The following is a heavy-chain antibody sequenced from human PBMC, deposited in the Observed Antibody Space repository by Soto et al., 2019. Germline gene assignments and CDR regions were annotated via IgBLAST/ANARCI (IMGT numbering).Heavy chain of an antibody. J-gene: IGHJ6*02. CDR3: ARDGGPRDMATIARGYFFYVMDV. D-gene: IGHD5-12*01. V-gene: IGHV3-30-3*01. CDR1: GLTFSSHA. Sequence: GGSMRLSCAAYGLTFSSHAMHWVSQAPGKGLEWVAVISYGGSNKYSADSVKGRFTISRDNSKKTLYLQMNSLRGEDTAAYYCARDGGPRDMATIARGYFFYVMDVWGQVTTVTFSS. CDR2: ISYGGSNK.